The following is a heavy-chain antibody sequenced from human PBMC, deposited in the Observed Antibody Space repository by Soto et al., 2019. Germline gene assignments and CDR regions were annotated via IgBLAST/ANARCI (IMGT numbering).Heavy chain of an antibody. CDR2: INPNSGGT. D-gene: IGHD5-12*01. J-gene: IGHJ5*02. Sequence: GASVKVSCKASGYTFTGYYMHWVRQAPPRALEWMGWINPNSGGTNYAQKFQGWVTMTRDTSISTAYMELSRLRSDETAVYYCARQVATNWFDPWGQGTLVTVSS. CDR1: GYTFTGYY. V-gene: IGHV1-2*04. CDR3: ARQVATNWFDP.